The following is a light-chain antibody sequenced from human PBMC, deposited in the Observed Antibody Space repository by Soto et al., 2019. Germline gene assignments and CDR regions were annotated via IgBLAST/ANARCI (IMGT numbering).Light chain of an antibody. CDR2: EVT. Sequence: QSALTQPASVSGSPGQSITISCTGTSGDIGSHNRVSWYQQHPGKAPKLIIYEVTDRPSGVSNRFSGSKSGNTASLTISGLQAEDEAEYYCSSYTNITTRACVFGTGTKVTVL. J-gene: IGLJ1*01. CDR1: SGDIGSHNR. CDR3: SSYTNITTRACV. V-gene: IGLV2-14*01.